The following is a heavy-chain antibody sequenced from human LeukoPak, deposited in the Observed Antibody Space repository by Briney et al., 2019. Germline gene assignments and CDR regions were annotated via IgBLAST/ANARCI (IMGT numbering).Heavy chain of an antibody. Sequence: PGRSLRLSCAASGFTFSSYAMHWVRQAPGKGLEWVALISFDGRNRYYADSVKGRFTISRDNAKNSLYLQMNSLRAEDTAVYYCARDSSGWPPTRDYWGQGTLVTVSS. CDR2: ISFDGRNR. V-gene: IGHV3-30*04. J-gene: IGHJ4*02. CDR3: ARDSSGWPPTRDY. D-gene: IGHD6-19*01. CDR1: GFTFSSYA.